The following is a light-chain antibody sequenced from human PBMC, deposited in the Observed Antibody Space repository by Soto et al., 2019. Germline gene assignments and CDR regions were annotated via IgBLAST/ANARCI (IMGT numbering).Light chain of an antibody. CDR3: QQFYMGWT. CDR2: DVS. V-gene: IGKV1-5*01. CDR1: QSISRS. J-gene: IGKJ1*01. Sequence: DIQMTQSPPTLSASVGDRVTITCRASQSISRSLAWYQHQRGKAPRLLIYDVSTLESGVPSRFSAFGSGTEFTLSISGLQPDDLGTYYCQQFYMGWTFGQGTEVDLK.